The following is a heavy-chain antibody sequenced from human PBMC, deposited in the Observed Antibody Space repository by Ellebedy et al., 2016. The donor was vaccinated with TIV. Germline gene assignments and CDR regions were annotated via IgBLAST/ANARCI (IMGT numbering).Heavy chain of an antibody. CDR2: INPSGGST. V-gene: IGHV1-46*04. CDR3: ARARSSGWLHTPDY. Sequence: AASVKVSCKASGYTFSSYYMHWVRQAPGLGLEWMGIINPSGGSTTYAQKLQGRVTMTRDTSTSTVYMELSRLRSEDTAVYYCARARSSGWLHTPDYWGQGILVTVSS. CDR1: GYTFSSYY. D-gene: IGHD6-19*01. J-gene: IGHJ4*02.